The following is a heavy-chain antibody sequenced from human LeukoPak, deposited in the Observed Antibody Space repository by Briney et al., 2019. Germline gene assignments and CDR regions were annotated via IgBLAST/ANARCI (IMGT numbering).Heavy chain of an antibody. CDR2: IHYSGST. V-gene: IGHV4-59*08. Sequence: SETLSLTCTVSGGSISSSYWSWIRQPPGKGLEWIGYIHYSGSTNYNPSLKSRVTISVDTSKNQFSLKLSSVTATDTAVYYCARHYGGYSSFDCWGQGTLVTVSS. J-gene: IGHJ4*02. CDR1: GGSISSSY. CDR3: ARHYGGYSSFDC. D-gene: IGHD4-23*01.